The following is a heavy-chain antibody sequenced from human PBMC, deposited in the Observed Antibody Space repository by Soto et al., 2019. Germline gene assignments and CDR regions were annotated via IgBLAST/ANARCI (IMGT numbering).Heavy chain of an antibody. J-gene: IGHJ5*02. D-gene: IGHD3-3*01. CDR1: GGCISSGGYY. Sequence: QVQLQESGPGLVKPSQTLSLTCTVSGGCISSGGYYWSWIRQHPGKGLEWIGYIYYSGSTYYNPSLKSRVTISVDTSKNQFSLKLSSVTAADTAVYYCARRGVVTPPGWFDPWGQGTLVTVSS. CDR3: ARRGVVTPPGWFDP. V-gene: IGHV4-31*03. CDR2: IYYSGST.